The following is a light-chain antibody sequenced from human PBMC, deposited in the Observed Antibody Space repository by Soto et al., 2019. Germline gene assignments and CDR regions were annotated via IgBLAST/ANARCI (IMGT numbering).Light chain of an antibody. CDR3: SSYTGSSTV. CDR1: SSDVGGYNY. V-gene: IGLV2-14*03. J-gene: IGLJ1*01. CDR2: DVT. Sequence: QSALTQPASVSGSPGQSITISCTGTSSDVGGYNYVSWYQQHPDKAPKLLIYDVTNRPSGVSARFSGSKSGNTASLTISGLQAEDEADYYCSSYTGSSTVFGTGTKLTVL.